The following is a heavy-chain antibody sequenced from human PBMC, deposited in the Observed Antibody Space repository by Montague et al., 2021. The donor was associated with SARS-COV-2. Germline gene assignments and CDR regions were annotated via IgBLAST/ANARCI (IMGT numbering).Heavy chain of an antibody. D-gene: IGHD5-24*01. J-gene: IGHJ6*02. V-gene: IGHV6-1*01. Sequence: YNYYAVSVRGRVTIHPDTSQNQFSLQLNSVTHEDTAIYYCTSGREGNYNVMDVWGQGTTVTGSS. CDR2: YN. CDR3: TSGREGNYNVMDV.